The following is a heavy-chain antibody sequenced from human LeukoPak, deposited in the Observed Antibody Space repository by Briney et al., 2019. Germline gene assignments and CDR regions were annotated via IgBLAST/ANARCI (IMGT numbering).Heavy chain of an antibody. V-gene: IGHV4-61*01. Sequence: KPSETPSLTSTVSGGSVSSSSYYWSWIRQPPGKGLEWIGYIYYSGSTNYNPSLKSRVTISVDTSKNQFSLKLSSVTAADTAVYYCARVVAAAGTNYYYGMDVWGQGTTVTVSS. D-gene: IGHD6-13*01. CDR1: GGSVSSSSYY. J-gene: IGHJ6*02. CDR3: ARVVAAAGTNYYYGMDV. CDR2: IYYSGST.